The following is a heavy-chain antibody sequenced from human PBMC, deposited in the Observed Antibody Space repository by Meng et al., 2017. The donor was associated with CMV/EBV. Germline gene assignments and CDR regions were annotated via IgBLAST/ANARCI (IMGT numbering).Heavy chain of an antibody. CDR1: GFTFSSYS. Sequence: GGSLRLSCAASGFTFSSYSMNWIRQAPGKGLAWVSYISSSGSTIYCADSVKGRFTISRDNAKNSLYLQMNSVRAEDTAVYYCARHLAAIFGVDAFNIWGQGTMVTVSS. D-gene: IGHD3-3*01. CDR2: ISSSGSTI. CDR3: ARHLAAIFGVDAFNI. J-gene: IGHJ3*02. V-gene: IGHV3-48*04.